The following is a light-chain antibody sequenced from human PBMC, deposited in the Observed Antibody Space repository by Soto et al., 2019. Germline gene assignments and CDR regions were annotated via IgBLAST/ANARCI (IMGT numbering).Light chain of an antibody. Sequence: DIQMTQSPSSLSASVGYRVTITCLASQGISNYLAWYQQKPGKVPKLLIYAASTLQSGVPSRFSGSGSGTDFTLTISSLQPEDVETYYCQKYNSAPHTFGGGTTVDIK. CDR1: QGISNY. J-gene: IGKJ4*01. CDR3: QKYNSAPHT. V-gene: IGKV1-27*01. CDR2: AAS.